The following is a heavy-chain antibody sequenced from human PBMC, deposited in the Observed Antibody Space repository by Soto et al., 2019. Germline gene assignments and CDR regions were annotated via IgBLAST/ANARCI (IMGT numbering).Heavy chain of an antibody. CDR1: GYTFANYG. J-gene: IGHJ6*02. CDR2: ISTYNSDT. Sequence: QVQLVQSGAEVKKPGASVKVSCKASGYTFANYGISWVRQAPGQGLEWMGYISTYNSDTYSAQKLQDRVTLTTDTSTSTDYRELSSLGSDDTAVYYCARDRRMIAFAGVNAPRYYYGLDVWGQGTTVTVSS. D-gene: IGHD3-16*01. CDR3: ARDRRMIAFAGVNAPRYYYGLDV. V-gene: IGHV1-18*01.